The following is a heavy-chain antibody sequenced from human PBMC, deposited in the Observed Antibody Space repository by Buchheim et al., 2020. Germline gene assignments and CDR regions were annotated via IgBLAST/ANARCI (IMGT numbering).Heavy chain of an antibody. Sequence: EVHLLESGGGLVQPGGSLRLSCAASGFAFSIYAMTWVRQAPGKGLEWVSSIRGSGGGTYYTDSVKGRFTISRDNSGNTLYLQMNSLRAEDTAVYYCAKESRDIVDVPAEFSFDFWGQGNLVTVFS. CDR2: IRGSGGGT. CDR1: GFAFSIYA. D-gene: IGHD2-2*01. CDR3: AKESRDIVDVPAEFSFDF. V-gene: IGHV3-23*01. J-gene: IGHJ4*02.